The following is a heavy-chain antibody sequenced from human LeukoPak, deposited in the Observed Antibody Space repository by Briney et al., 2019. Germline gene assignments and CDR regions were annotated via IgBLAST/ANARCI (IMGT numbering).Heavy chain of an antibody. CDR1: GFNFSSYW. Sequence: GGSLRLSCATYGFNFSSYWMSWVRQAPGKGLEWVANIEEDGGEKYYVDSVKGRFIISRDNAKNSLYLQMNSLRAEDTAVYYCAREGGDIADTGFDYWGQGTLVTVSS. D-gene: IGHD2-15*01. CDR3: AREGGDIADTGFDY. V-gene: IGHV3-7*01. J-gene: IGHJ4*02. CDR2: IEEDGGEK.